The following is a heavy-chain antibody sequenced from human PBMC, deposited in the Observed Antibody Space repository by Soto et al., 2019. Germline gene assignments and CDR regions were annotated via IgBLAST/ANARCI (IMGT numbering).Heavy chain of an antibody. CDR1: GGSISSYY. D-gene: IGHD3-9*01. V-gene: IGHV4-59*01. Sequence: SETLSLTCTVSGGSISSYYWSWIRQPPGKGLEWIGYIYYSGSTNYNPSLKSRVTISVDMSKNQFSLKLSSVTAADTAVYYCAREQGFTPDILTGYYYYYGMDVWGQGTTVTVSS. CDR3: AREQGFTPDILTGYYYYYGMDV. J-gene: IGHJ6*02. CDR2: IYYSGST.